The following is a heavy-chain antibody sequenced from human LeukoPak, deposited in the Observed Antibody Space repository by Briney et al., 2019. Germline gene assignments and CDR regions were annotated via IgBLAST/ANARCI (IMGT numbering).Heavy chain of an antibody. CDR2: IYHSGST. Sequence: SETLSLTCAVSGGSISSGGYSWSWIRQPPGKGLEWIVYIYHSGSTYYNPSLKSRVTISVDRSKNQFSLKLSSVTAADTAVYYCARAIGYDFWSGRNWFDPWGQGTLVTVSS. CDR3: ARAIGYDFWSGRNWFDP. CDR1: GGSISSGGYS. D-gene: IGHD3-3*01. J-gene: IGHJ5*02. V-gene: IGHV4-30-2*01.